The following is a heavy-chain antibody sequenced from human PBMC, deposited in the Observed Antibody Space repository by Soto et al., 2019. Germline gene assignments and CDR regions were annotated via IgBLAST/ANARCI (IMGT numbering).Heavy chain of an antibody. CDR2: ISSSGSYI. J-gene: IGHJ5*02. Sequence: GGSLRLSCAASGFTFSSYSMNWFRQAPGKGLEWVSSISSSGSYIYYADSVKGRFTISRDNAKNSLYLQMNSLRAEDTAVYYCARDTNRVLVPAAIDGGLLDPWGEGTLV. CDR1: GFTFSSYS. CDR3: ARDTNRVLVPAAIDGGLLDP. D-gene: IGHD2-2*01. V-gene: IGHV3-21*01.